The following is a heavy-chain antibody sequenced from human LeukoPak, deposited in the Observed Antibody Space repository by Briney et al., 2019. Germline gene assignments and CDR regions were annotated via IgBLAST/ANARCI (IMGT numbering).Heavy chain of an antibody. V-gene: IGHV1-18*01. J-gene: IGHJ5*02. CDR2: ISAYNGNT. CDR3: AKDSSSWYMRMGNNWFDP. D-gene: IGHD6-13*01. Sequence: GASVKVSCKASGGTFSSYAISWVRQAPGQGLEWMGWISAYNGNTNYAQKLQGRVTMTTDTSTSTAYMELRSLRSDDTAVYYCAKDSSSWYMRMGNNWFDPWGQGTLVTVSS. CDR1: GGTFSSYA.